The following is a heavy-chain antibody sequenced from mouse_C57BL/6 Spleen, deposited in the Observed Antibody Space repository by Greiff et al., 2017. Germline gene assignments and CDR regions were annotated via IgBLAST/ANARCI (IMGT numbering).Heavy chain of an antibody. CDR3: TVYDGYYPAWFAY. CDR2: IRLKSDNYAT. J-gene: IGHJ3*01. Sequence: DVHLVESGGGLVQPGGSMKLSCVASGFTFSNYWMNWVRQSPEKGLEWVAQIRLKSDNYATHYAESVKGRFTISRDDSKSSVYLQMNNLRAEDTGIYYCTVYDGYYPAWFAYWGQGTLVTVSA. D-gene: IGHD2-3*01. CDR1: GFTFSNYW. V-gene: IGHV6-3*01.